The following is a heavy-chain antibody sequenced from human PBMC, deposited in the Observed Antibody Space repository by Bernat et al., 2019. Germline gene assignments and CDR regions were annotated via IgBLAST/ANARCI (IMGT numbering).Heavy chain of an antibody. CDR3: AREVRYSYARPIDGAFDY. D-gene: IGHD5-18*01. CDR1: GGSISSYY. J-gene: IGHJ4*02. Sequence: QVQLQESGPGLVKPSETLSLTCTVSGGSISSYYWSWIRQPPGKGLEWIGYIYYSGSTNYNPSLKSRVTISVDTSKNQFSLKLSSVTAADTAVYYCAREVRYSYARPIDGAFDYWGQGTLVTVSS. V-gene: IGHV4-59*01. CDR2: IYYSGST.